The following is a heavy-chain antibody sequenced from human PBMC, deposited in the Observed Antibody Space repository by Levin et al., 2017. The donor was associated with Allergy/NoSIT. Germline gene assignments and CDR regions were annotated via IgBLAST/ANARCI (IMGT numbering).Heavy chain of an antibody. J-gene: IGHJ5*02. Sequence: ASVKVSCKASGYTFTGYYIHWVRQAPGQGLEWMGRINPNSGVTIYAQTFQGRVTMTGDTSSSTAYMELGSLTSDDTAVYYCARDLEVLEPAAYGWFDPWGQGTLVTVSS. CDR2: INPNSGVT. CDR1: GYTFTGYY. V-gene: IGHV1-2*06. CDR3: ARDLEVLEPAAYGWFDP. D-gene: IGHD2-2*01.